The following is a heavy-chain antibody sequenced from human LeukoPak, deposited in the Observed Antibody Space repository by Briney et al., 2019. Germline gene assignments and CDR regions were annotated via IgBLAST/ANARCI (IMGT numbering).Heavy chain of an antibody. CDR3: AKDAWNARINKIRRARRTYRFDF. CDR2: IIQSGNT. D-gene: IGHD3-10*01. CDR1: GGSFSGHY. J-gene: IGHJ5*01. V-gene: IGHV4-34*12. Sequence: SETLSLTCAVYGGSFSGHYWSWIRQPPGKGLVWIGEIIQSGNTNYDPSLMSRVTISIDPSKNQFSLKLTSLTAADTAIYYCAKDAWNARINKIRRARRTYRFDFWGQGTLVTVSS.